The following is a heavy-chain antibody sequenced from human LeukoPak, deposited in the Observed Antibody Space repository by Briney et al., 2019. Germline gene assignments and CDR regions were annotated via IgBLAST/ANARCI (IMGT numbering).Heavy chain of an antibody. CDR2: IIPIFGTA. V-gene: IGHV1-69*05. Sequence: SVKVSCKASGYTFTSYYMHWVRQAPGQGLEWMGGIIPIFGTANYAQKFQGRVTITTDESTSTAYMELSSLRSEDTAVYYCERDAGGHDYDILTGYYNHLNWFDPWGQGTLVTVSS. D-gene: IGHD3-9*01. CDR1: GYTFTSYY. J-gene: IGHJ5*02. CDR3: ERDAGGHDYDILTGYYNHLNWFDP.